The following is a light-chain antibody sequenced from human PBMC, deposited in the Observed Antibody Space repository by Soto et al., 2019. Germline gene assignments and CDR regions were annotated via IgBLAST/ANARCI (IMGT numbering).Light chain of an antibody. CDR1: QSISSW. V-gene: IGKV1-5*03. CDR2: KAS. Sequence: DIQMTQSPSTLSASVGDRVTITCRASQSISSWLAWYQQKPGKAPKLLIYKASSLESEVPSRFSGSGSGTEFTLTISSLQPDDFATYYCQQYNSPLTFGGGTKVEIK. CDR3: QQYNSPLT. J-gene: IGKJ4*01.